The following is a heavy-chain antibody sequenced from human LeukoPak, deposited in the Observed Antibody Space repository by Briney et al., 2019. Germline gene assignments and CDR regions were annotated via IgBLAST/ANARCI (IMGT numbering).Heavy chain of an antibody. CDR1: GGTFSSYA. CDR3: ASHSDSGSYVDY. V-gene: IGHV1-69*05. Sequence: ASVKVSCKASGGTFSSYAISWVRQAPGQGLEWMGGIIPIFGTANYAQKFQGRVTITTDGSTSTAYMELSSLRSEDTAVYYCASHSDSGSYVDYWGQGTLVTVSS. J-gene: IGHJ4*02. CDR2: IIPIFGTA. D-gene: IGHD1-26*01.